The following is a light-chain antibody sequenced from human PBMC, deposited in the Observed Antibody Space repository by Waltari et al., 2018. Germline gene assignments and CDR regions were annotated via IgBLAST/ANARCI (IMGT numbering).Light chain of an antibody. V-gene: IGLV2-8*01. CDR2: EVR. J-gene: IGLJ1*01. CDR3: TSDAEGNNCYV. Sequence: QSALTQPPSASGSPGQSVTISCTGTSSDVGAYDRVPCYQQHPGKAPKLLIYEVRKRPSGVPCRFSGSRSGNTASLTVSGLQAEDEADYYCTSDAEGNNCYVFGTGTKVTVL. CDR1: SSDVGAYDR.